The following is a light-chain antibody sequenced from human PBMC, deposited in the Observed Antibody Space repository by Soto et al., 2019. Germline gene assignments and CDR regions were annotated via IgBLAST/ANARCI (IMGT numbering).Light chain of an antibody. CDR1: SSDVGGYDY. V-gene: IGLV2-14*01. J-gene: IGLJ1*01. Sequence: QSVLTQPASVSGSPGQSITISCTGTSSDVGGYDYVSWYQLHPGKAPKLMVFEVSNRPSGVSYRFSGSKSGNTASLTISGLQAEDEADYYCGSWDSSLSAYVFGTGTKVT. CDR2: EVS. CDR3: GSWDSSLSAYV.